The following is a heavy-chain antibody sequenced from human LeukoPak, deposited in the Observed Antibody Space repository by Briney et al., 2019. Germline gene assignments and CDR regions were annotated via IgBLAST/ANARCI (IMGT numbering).Heavy chain of an antibody. CDR3: ARAPVTTPYYFDY. J-gene: IGHJ4*02. V-gene: IGHV4-4*02. CDR2: IYHSGST. CDR1: GGTISSSHW. D-gene: IGHD4-17*01. Sequence: SETLSLTCAVSGGTISSSHWWSWVRQPPGKGLEWVGEIYHSGSTDYNPSLKSRVTISVDKSKNHFSLKLSSVTAAATAVYYCARAPVTTPYYFDYWGQGTLVTVSS.